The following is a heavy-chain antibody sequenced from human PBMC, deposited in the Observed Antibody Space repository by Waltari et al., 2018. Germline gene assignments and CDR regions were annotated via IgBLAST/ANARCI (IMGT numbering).Heavy chain of an antibody. CDR2: SIPIFGTA. V-gene: IGHV1-69*05. D-gene: IGHD3-3*01. CDR3: ARSADFWSGYSGWNWFDP. J-gene: IGHJ5*02. Sequence: QVQLVQSGAEVKKPGSSVKVSCKASGGTFSSYAISWVRQAPGQGLEWMGGSIPIFGTANYAQKFQGRVTITTDESTSTAYMELSSLRSEDTAVYYCARSADFWSGYSGWNWFDPWGQGTLVTVSS. CDR1: GGTFSSYA.